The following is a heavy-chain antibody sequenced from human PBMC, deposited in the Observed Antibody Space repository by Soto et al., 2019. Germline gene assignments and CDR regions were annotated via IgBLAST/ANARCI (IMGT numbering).Heavy chain of an antibody. J-gene: IGHJ3*02. V-gene: IGHV3-21*01. CDR3: ARVGGGYQLLHAFDI. CDR1: GFTFSSYS. D-gene: IGHD2-2*01. CDR2: ISCSSSYI. Sequence: EVQVVESGGGLVKPGGSLRLSCAASGFTFSSYSMNWVRQAPGKGLEWVSSISCSSSYIYYADSVKGRFTISRDNAKNSLYLQMNSLRAEDTAVYYCARVGGGYQLLHAFDIWGQGTMVTVSS.